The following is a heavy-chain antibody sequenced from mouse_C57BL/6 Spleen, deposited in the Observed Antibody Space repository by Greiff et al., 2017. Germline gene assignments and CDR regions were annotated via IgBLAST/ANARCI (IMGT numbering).Heavy chain of an antibody. CDR3: ARDPITRGLDY. V-gene: IGHV3-6*01. D-gene: IGHD1-1*01. J-gene: IGHJ2*01. Sequence: EVKLVESGPGLVKPSQSLSLTCSVTGYSITSGYYWNWIRQFPGNKLEWMGYISYDGSNNYNPSLKNRISITRDTSKNQFFLKLNSVTTEDTATYYCARDPITRGLDYWGQGTTLTVSS. CDR1: GYSITSGYY. CDR2: ISYDGSN.